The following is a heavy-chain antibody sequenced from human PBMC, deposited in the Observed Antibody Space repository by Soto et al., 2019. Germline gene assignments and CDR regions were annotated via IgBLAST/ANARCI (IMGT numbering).Heavy chain of an antibody. CDR3: ARAYAYSFDY. J-gene: IGHJ4*02. Sequence: SETLSLTCTVSGGSISSYYWSWIRQPPGKGLEWIGYIYYSGSTNYNPSLKSRVSISIDTSKNQFSLKLSSVTAADTAVYYCARAYAYSFDYWGQGPLVTVSS. D-gene: IGHD4-17*01. CDR2: IYYSGST. V-gene: IGHV4-59*01. CDR1: GGSISSYY.